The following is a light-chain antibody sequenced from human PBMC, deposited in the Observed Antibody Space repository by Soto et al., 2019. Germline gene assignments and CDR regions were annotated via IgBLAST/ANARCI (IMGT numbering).Light chain of an antibody. CDR3: QQYGSSPQGRT. CDR2: GAS. V-gene: IGKV3-20*01. J-gene: IGKJ4*01. Sequence: EIVLTQSPGTLSLSPGERATLSCRASQSVSSSYLAWYQQKPGQAPRLLIYGASSRATGIPDRFSGSGSGTDFTLTISRLEPEDFAVDYCQQYGSSPQGRTFGGGTKVEIK. CDR1: QSVSSSY.